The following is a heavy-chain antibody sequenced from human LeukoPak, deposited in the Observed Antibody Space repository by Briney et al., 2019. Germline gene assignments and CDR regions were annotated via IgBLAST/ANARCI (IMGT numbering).Heavy chain of an antibody. J-gene: IGHJ4*02. CDR1: GVSVSASFYY. Sequence: SETLSLTCTVSGVSVSASFYYWGWIRQSPEKGLEWIANVYYSGATYYNPSLKSRVTISVDTSKNEFSLKLRSVTAADTAVYYCARRGYASSWSFDYWGQGTLVTVSS. D-gene: IGHD6-13*01. V-gene: IGHV4-39*01. CDR3: ARRGYASSWSFDY. CDR2: VYYSGAT.